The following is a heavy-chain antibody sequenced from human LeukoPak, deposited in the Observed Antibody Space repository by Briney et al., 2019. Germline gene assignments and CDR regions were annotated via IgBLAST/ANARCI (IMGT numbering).Heavy chain of an antibody. V-gene: IGHV5-51*01. D-gene: IGHD1-1*01. Sequence: GESLKISCKGSGYSFTSYWIGWVRQMPGKGLEWMGTVYPGDSDTRYSPSFQGQVAPSADKSISTAYLQWSSLKASDTAMYYCATLNWNDVRHAYYYYGMDVWGQGTTVTVSS. CDR1: GYSFTSYW. J-gene: IGHJ6*02. CDR2: VYPGDSDT. CDR3: ATLNWNDVRHAYYYYGMDV.